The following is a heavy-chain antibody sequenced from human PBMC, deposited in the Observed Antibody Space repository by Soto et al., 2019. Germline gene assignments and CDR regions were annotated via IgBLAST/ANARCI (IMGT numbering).Heavy chain of an antibody. CDR2: IYYSGST. CDR1: GGSISSGGYY. Sequence: SETLSLTCTVSGGSISSGGYYWSWIRQHPGKGLEWIGYIYYSGSTYYNPSLKSRVTISVDTSKNQFSLKLSSVTAADTAVYYCARVKGGYDWGDYYYYYMDVWGKGTTVTVSS. D-gene: IGHD5-12*01. J-gene: IGHJ6*03. CDR3: ARVKGGYDWGDYYYYYMDV. V-gene: IGHV4-31*03.